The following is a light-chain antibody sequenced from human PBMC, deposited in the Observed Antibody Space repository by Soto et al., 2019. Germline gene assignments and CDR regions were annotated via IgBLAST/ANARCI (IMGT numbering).Light chain of an antibody. CDR2: GAS. Sequence: EIVITQSPATLSVSPGERAPLSCMASQSVSSNLAWYQQKPGQAPRLLIYGASTRATGIPARFSGSGSGTEFTLTISSLQSEDFAVYYCHQYDNWPKTFGQGTRLEIK. CDR3: HQYDNWPKT. J-gene: IGKJ5*01. V-gene: IGKV3-15*01. CDR1: QSVSSN.